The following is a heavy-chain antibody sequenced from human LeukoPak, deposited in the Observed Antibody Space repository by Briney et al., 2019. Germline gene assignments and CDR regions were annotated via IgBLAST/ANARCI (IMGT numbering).Heavy chain of an antibody. CDR1: GFTFSSYA. V-gene: IGHV3-64*01. Sequence: GGSLRLSCAASGFTFSSYAMHWVCQAPGKGLEYVSAISSNGGSTYYANSVKGRFTISRDNSKNTLYLQMGSLRAEDMAVYYCARQYDSSGYYYPFDYWGQGTLVTVSS. J-gene: IGHJ4*02. D-gene: IGHD3-22*01. CDR3: ARQYDSSGYYYPFDY. CDR2: ISSNGGST.